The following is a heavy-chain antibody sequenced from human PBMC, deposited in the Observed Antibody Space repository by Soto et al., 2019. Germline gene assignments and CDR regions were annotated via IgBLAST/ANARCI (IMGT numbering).Heavy chain of an antibody. J-gene: IGHJ3*02. D-gene: IGHD2-8*01. CDR1: GFNFPAYA. V-gene: IGHV3-23*01. CDR3: AKYLIANNGVWEPFDM. Sequence: GGSLRLSCAASGFNFPAYAMNWVRQAPGKGLQWVSGLVGSGADKNYADSVRGRFTVSRDNSRNTLYLQMNSLRDEDTAVYYCAKYLIANNGVWEPFDMWGRGTQVTGSS. CDR2: LVGSGADK.